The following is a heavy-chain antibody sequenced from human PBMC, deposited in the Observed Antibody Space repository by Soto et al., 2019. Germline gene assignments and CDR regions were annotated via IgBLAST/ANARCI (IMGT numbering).Heavy chain of an antibody. CDR2: INHSGST. V-gene: IGHV4-34*01. CDR1: GGSFSGYY. Sequence: SETLSLTCAVYGGSFSGYYWSWIRQPPGKGLEWIGEINHSGSTNYNPSLKSRVTLSVDTSKNQFSLRLSSVTAADTAVYHCVRGPSRLLTGYSFAWGQGTLVTVSS. D-gene: IGHD7-27*01. CDR3: VRGPSRLLTGYSFA. J-gene: IGHJ5*02.